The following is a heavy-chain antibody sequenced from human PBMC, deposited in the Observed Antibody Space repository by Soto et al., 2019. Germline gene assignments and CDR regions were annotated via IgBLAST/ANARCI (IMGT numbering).Heavy chain of an antibody. CDR2: IIPIFGTA. CDR1: GGTFSSYA. Sequence: ASVKVSCKASGGTFSSYAISWVRQAPGQGLEWMGGIIPIFGTANYAQKFQGRVTITADKSTSTAYMELSSLRSDDTAVYYCASTHYYDSSGYEGVDVWGQGTTVTVSS. V-gene: IGHV1-69*06. J-gene: IGHJ6*02. D-gene: IGHD3-22*01. CDR3: ASTHYYDSSGYEGVDV.